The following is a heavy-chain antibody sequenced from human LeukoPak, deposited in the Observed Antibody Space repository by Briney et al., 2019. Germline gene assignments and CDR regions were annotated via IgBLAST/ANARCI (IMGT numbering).Heavy chain of an antibody. D-gene: IGHD5-24*01. V-gene: IGHV3-53*04. CDR2: IYSGDST. CDR1: GFTVSSNY. J-gene: IGHJ3*02. CDR3: ARSYRGVYIRGAFDI. Sequence: PGGSLRLSCAASGFTVSSNYMSWVRQAPGKGLEWVSVIYSGDSTDYADSVKGRVTISRHNSRNTVYLQMNSLRPEDTAVYYCARSYRGVYIRGAFDIWGQGTLVTVSS.